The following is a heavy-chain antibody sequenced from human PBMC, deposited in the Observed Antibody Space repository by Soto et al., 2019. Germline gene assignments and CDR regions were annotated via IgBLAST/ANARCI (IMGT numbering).Heavy chain of an antibody. CDR2: ISSSGTYI. Sequence: GGSLRLSCAASGFTFSDYAMNWVRQSPGKGLEWVSSISSSGTYIYYADSLKGRFTISRDTARNSVDLQMNSLRADDTAVYYCARDTYSGYDYDYYYGMDVWGQGTTVTVSS. CDR3: ARDTYSGYDYDYYYGMDV. J-gene: IGHJ6*02. CDR1: GFTFSDYA. D-gene: IGHD5-12*01. V-gene: IGHV3-21*01.